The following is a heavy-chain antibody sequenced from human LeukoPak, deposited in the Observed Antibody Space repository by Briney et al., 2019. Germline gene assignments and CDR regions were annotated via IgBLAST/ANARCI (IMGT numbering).Heavy chain of an antibody. CDR1: GYTFTSYG. V-gene: IGHV1-18*01. Sequence: VASVKVSCKASGYTFTSYGISWVRQAPGQGLEWMGWISAYNGNTNYAQKLQGRVTMTTDTSTSTAYMELRSLRSDDTAVYYCAGVGAIFGVVIIGGVDYWGQGTLVTVSS. J-gene: IGHJ4*02. D-gene: IGHD3-3*01. CDR3: AGVGAIFGVVIIGGVDY. CDR2: ISAYNGNT.